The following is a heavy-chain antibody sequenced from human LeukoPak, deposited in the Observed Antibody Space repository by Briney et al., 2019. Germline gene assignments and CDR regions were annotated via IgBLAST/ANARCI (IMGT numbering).Heavy chain of an antibody. J-gene: IGHJ4*02. Sequence: GGSLRLSCAASGFTFSNAWMSWVRQAPGKGLEWVGRIKSKTDGGTTDYAAPVKGRFTISRDDSKNTLYLQMNSLKTEDTAVYYCARDGDYIHFDYWGQGTLVTVSS. CDR2: IKSKTDGGTT. CDR1: GFTFSNAW. D-gene: IGHD4-11*01. CDR3: ARDGDYIHFDY. V-gene: IGHV3-15*01.